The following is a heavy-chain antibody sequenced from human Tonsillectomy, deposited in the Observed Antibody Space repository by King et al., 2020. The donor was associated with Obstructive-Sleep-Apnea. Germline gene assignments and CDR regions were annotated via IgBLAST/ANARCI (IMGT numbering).Heavy chain of an antibody. Sequence: VQLVESGGGVVQPGRSLRLSCAASGFTFSIYAMHWFRQAPGKGLEWVAVISLDGSNKYYADSVKGQFPISRDNSKNTLYVQMNSLRGEDTAVYYCARETYYDSSGYDYWGQGTLVTVSS. CDR1: GFTFSIYA. CDR2: ISLDGSNK. D-gene: IGHD3-22*01. V-gene: IGHV3-30*04. J-gene: IGHJ4*02. CDR3: ARETYYDSSGYDY.